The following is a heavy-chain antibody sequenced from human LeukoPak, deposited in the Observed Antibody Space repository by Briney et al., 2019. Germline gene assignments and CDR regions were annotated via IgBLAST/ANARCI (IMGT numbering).Heavy chain of an antibody. CDR2: IHSSGST. CDR3: ARGMVGATRESDY. D-gene: IGHD1-26*01. CDR1: GGSISNYY. J-gene: IGHJ4*02. Sequence: TTSETLSLTCTVSGGSISNYYWSWIQQPAGKGLEYIGRIHSSGSTNYNPSLRSRVTMSLDTSKNQFSLKLNSVTAADTAVYYCARGMVGATRESDYWGQGTLVTVSS. V-gene: IGHV4-4*07.